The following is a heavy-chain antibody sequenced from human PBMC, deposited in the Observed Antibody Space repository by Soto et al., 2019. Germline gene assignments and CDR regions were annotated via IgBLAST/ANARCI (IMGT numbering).Heavy chain of an antibody. J-gene: IGHJ4*02. CDR2: IYYSGSS. Sequence: PSETLSLTCTVSGGSITSSEYYWACNRQPPGKGLQFVGTIYYSGSSYSNPSLKSRLSMSVDTSKNQFSLTMKSVTAADTGVYYCASHRLNWSDADSWGQGGLVTV. CDR3: ASHRLNWSDADS. D-gene: IGHD1-1*01. V-gene: IGHV4-39*01. CDR1: GGSITSSEYY.